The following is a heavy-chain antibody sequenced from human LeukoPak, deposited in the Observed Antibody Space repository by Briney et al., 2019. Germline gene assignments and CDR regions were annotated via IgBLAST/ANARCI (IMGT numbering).Heavy chain of an antibody. CDR1: GGSISSGGYY. Sequence: SETLSLTCTVSGGSISSGGYYWSWIRQPPGKGLEWIGYIYHSGSTYYNPSLKSRVTISVDRSKNQFSLKLSSVTAADTAVYYCARVPIVVVPAAREVGGAFDIWGQGTMVTVSS. D-gene: IGHD2-2*01. CDR2: IYHSGST. J-gene: IGHJ3*02. V-gene: IGHV4-30-2*01. CDR3: ARVPIVVVPAAREVGGAFDI.